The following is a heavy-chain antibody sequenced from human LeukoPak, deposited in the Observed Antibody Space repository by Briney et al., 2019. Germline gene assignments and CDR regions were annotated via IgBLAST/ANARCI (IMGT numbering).Heavy chain of an antibody. CDR1: GFTFSSYA. D-gene: IGHD2-2*01. J-gene: IGHJ6*03. Sequence: PGGSLRLSCAASGFTFSSYAMSWVRQAPGKGLELVSAISGSGGSTYYADSVKGRFTISRDNSKNTLVLQMNHLRAEDKAVYYXXXXTQRYXSSXSCVYYYYMDVWGKGTTVTVSS. CDR3: XXXTQRYXSSXSCVYYYYMDV. V-gene: IGHV3-23*01. CDR2: ISGSGGST.